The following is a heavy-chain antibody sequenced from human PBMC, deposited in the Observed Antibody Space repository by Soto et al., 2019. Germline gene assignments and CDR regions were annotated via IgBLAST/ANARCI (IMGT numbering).Heavy chain of an antibody. J-gene: IGHJ4*02. Sequence: GGSLRLSCAASGVTFSSYAMHWVRQAPGKGLEWVAVISYDGTNKYYADSVKGRFTISRDNFKNTLYLKMNGMRADDTAVYYCATRGEYYYDSSDYWGQGTLVTVSS. CDR2: ISYDGTNK. V-gene: IGHV3-30-3*01. CDR3: ATRGEYYYDSSDY. D-gene: IGHD3-22*01. CDR1: GVTFSSYA.